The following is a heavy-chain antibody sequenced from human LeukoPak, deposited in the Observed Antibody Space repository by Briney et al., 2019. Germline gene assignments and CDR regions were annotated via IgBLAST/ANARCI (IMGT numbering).Heavy chain of an antibody. V-gene: IGHV4-34*01. CDR3: ARGVPLSSGYYYLVNWFDP. Sequence: SETLSLTCAVYGGSFSGYYWSWIRQPPGKGLEWIGEINHSGSTNYNPSLKSRVTISVDTSKNQFSLKLSSVTAADTAVYYCARGVPLSSGYYYLVNWFDPWGQGTLVTFSS. J-gene: IGHJ5*02. D-gene: IGHD3-22*01. CDR1: GGSFSGYY. CDR2: INHSGST.